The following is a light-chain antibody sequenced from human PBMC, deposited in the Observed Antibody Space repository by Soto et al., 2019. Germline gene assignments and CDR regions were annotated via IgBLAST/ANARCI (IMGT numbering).Light chain of an antibody. CDR2: TAS. Sequence: DIQMTQSPSSLSASVGDRVTITCRASQGINNYLAWYQQKPGKVPKLLIYTASTLQSGVPPRFSGSGSGTDFTLTISSLQPEDVATYYCQKYNRAPVTFGGGTKVEIK. V-gene: IGKV1-27*01. CDR1: QGINNY. J-gene: IGKJ4*01. CDR3: QKYNRAPVT.